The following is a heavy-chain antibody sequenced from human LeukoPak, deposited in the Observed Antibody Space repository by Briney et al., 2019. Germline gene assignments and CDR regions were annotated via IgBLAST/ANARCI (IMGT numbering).Heavy chain of an antibody. D-gene: IGHD5-18*01. J-gene: IGHJ4*02. CDR2: ISSSSSSI. Sequence: PGRSLRLSCAPSGFTFSSYSMNWVRQAPGRGLEWVSYISSSSSSIYYADSVKGRFTISRDNAKNSLYLQMNSLRDEDTAVYYCARDTRGYSYGSDYWGQGTLVTVSS. CDR1: GFTFSSYS. V-gene: IGHV3-48*02. CDR3: ARDTRGYSYGSDY.